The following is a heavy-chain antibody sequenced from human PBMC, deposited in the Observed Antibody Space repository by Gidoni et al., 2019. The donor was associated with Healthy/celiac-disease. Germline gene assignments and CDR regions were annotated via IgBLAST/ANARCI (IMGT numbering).Heavy chain of an antibody. J-gene: IGHJ3*02. CDR3: AKDPPVVTLDAFDI. D-gene: IGHD2-15*01. CDR2: ISGSGGST. Sequence: EVQLWESGGGLVQPGGPLRRSWAASGFPFSSLAMRWVRQAPGQGLGWVSAISGSGGSTYYADSVKGRFTISRDNSKNTMYLQMNSLRAEDTAVYYCAKDPPVVTLDAFDIWGQGTMVTVSS. CDR1: GFPFSSLA. V-gene: IGHV3-23*01.